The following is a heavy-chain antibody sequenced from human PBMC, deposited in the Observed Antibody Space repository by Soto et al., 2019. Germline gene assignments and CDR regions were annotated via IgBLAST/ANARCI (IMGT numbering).Heavy chain of an antibody. Sequence: SETLSLTCAVSGGSISSSNWWTWVRQPPGKGLEWIAEIYHNGVTNYNPSLKSRVTISVDTSKNQFSLKLTSVTAADTAVYYCARDKITGLFDYWGQGTLVTVSS. CDR1: GGSISSSNW. CDR3: ARDKITGLFDY. D-gene: IGHD2-8*02. J-gene: IGHJ4*02. CDR2: IYHNGVT. V-gene: IGHV4-4*02.